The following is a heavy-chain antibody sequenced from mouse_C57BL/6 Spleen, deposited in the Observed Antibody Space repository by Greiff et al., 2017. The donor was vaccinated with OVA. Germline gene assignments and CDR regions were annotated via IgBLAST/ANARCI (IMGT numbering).Heavy chain of an antibody. Sequence: EVQLQESGPGLVKPSQSLSLTCSVTGYSITSGYYWNWIRQLPGNKLEWMGYISYDGSNNYNPSLKNRISITRDTSKNQFFLKLNSVTTEDTATYYCARGYDDYAMDYWGQGTSVTVSS. D-gene: IGHD2-3*01. J-gene: IGHJ4*01. CDR3: ARGYDDYAMDY. CDR1: GYSITSGYY. V-gene: IGHV3-6*01. CDR2: ISYDGSN.